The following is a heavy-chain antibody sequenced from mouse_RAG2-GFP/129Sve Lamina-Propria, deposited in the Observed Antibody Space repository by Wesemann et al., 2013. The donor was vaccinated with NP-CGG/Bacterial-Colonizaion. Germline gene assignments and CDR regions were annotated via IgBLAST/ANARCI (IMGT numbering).Heavy chain of an antibody. D-gene: IGHD1-1*01. Sequence: EVQLQQSGTVLARPGASVKMSCKTSGYTFTSYWMHWVKQRPGQGLEWIGAIYPGNSDTSYNQKFKGKAKLTAVTSASTAYMELSSLTNEDSAVYYCTREDYGRDYAMDYWGQGTSVTVSS. V-gene: IGHV1-5*01. CDR3: TREDYGRDYAMDY. CDR2: IYPGNSDT. J-gene: IGHJ4*01. CDR1: GYTFTSYW.